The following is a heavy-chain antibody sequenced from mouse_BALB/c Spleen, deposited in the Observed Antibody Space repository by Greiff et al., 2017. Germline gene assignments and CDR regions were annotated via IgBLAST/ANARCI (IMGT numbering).Heavy chain of an antibody. CDR3: ARDTATRLDAMDD. CDR2: IRNKANGYTT. CDR1: GFTFTDYY. V-gene: IGHV7-3*02. J-gene: IGHJ4*01. D-gene: IGHD1-2*01. Sequence: EVKLVESGGGLVQPGGSLRLSCATSGFTFTDYYMSWVRQPPGKALEWLGFIRNKANGYTTEYSASVKGRFTISRDNSQSILYLQMNTLRAEDSATYYCARDTATRLDAMDDWGQGTSVTVSS.